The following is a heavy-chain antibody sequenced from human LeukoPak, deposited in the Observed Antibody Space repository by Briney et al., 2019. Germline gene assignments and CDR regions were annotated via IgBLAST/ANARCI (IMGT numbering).Heavy chain of an antibody. D-gene: IGHD6-13*01. CDR1: GGTFSNHA. CDR2: IIPISSTA. CDR3: ARWAGESTIWYPALFDY. V-gene: IGHV1-69*13. J-gene: IGHJ4*02. Sequence: ASVKVSCKASGGTFSNHAVSWVRQAPGQGLEWMGVIIPISSTATYAQNLQGRVTITADEYTSTVYMELSRLTSEDTAVYYCARWAGESTIWYPALFDYWGQGTLVTVSS.